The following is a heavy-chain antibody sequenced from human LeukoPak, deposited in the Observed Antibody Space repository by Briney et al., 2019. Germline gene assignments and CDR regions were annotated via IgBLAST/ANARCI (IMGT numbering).Heavy chain of an antibody. V-gene: IGHV4-30-2*01. CDR2: INHSGST. CDR1: GGSISSGGYS. Sequence: SQTLSLTCAVSGGSISSGGYSWSWIRQPPGKGLEWIGEINHSGSTNYNPSLKSRVTISVDTSKNQFSLKLSSVTAADTAVYYCTRDPYYYDSSGYQDGGMDVWGQGTTVTVSS. CDR3: TRDPYYYDSSGYQDGGMDV. D-gene: IGHD3-22*01. J-gene: IGHJ6*02.